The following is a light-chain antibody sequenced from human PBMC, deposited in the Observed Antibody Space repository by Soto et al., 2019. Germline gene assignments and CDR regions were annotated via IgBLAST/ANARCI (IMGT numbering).Light chain of an antibody. V-gene: IGKV2-28*01. CDR1: QSLLHTNGYNY. Sequence: DIVMTQSPLSLPVTPGEPASISCRSSQSLLHTNGYNYLDWYLQKPGQSPQLLIYLGSNRASGVPDRFSGSGSCTDFTLKIRRVEVQDVGVYYCMQALQTPRTFGPGTKVDIK. CDR3: MQALQTPRT. J-gene: IGKJ3*01. CDR2: LGS.